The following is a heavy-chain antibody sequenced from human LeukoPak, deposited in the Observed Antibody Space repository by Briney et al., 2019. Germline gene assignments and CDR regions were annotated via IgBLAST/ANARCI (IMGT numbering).Heavy chain of an antibody. Sequence: SETLSLTCIVSGGSISSDYWIWIRQPPGKGLEWIGYIYYSGSTIYNPSLKSRVTISVDTSRNQFSLKLSSVTAADTAVYYCATHGPMYSSSWFDYWGQGTLVTVFS. CDR2: IYYSGST. V-gene: IGHV4-59*01. J-gene: IGHJ4*02. D-gene: IGHD6-13*01. CDR3: ATHGPMYSSSWFDY. CDR1: GGSISSDY.